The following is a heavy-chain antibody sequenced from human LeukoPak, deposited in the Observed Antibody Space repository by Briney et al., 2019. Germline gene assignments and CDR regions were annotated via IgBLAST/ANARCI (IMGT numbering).Heavy chain of an antibody. V-gene: IGHV4-59*01. J-gene: IGHJ3*02. CDR3: ARERELYYDFWSGYHDAFDI. CDR2: IYYSGST. D-gene: IGHD3-3*01. CDR1: GGSISSYY. Sequence: SETLSLTCTVSGGSISSYYWSWIRQPPGKGLEWIGYIYYSGSTNYNPSLKSRVTISVDTSKNQFSLKLSSVTAADTAVYYCARERELYYDFWSGYHDAFDIWGQGTKVTVSS.